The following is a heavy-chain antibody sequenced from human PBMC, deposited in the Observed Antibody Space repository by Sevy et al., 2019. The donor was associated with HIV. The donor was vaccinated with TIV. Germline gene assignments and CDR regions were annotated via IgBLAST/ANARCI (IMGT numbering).Heavy chain of an antibody. CDR3: ERYKYYYVSGSFDY. J-gene: IGHJ4*01. Sequence: SVKVSCKASGGIFRSNAISWVRQAPGQGLEWMGGIIAVLGTTNYAQKLQGRVTVTADESGSTAYMELSSLRSEDTAVYYCERYKYYYVSGSFDYWGQGTQVTVSS. CDR1: GGIFRSNA. D-gene: IGHD3-10*01. CDR2: IIAVLGTT. V-gene: IGHV1-69*13.